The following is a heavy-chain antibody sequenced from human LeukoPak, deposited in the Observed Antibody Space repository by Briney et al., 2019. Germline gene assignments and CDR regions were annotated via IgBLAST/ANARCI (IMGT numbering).Heavy chain of an antibody. D-gene: IGHD5-24*01. J-gene: IGHJ4*02. Sequence: PGGSLRLSCAASGFTFSSYGMSWVRQAPGKGLEWVSAISGSGGSTYYADSVKGRFTISRDNSKNTLYLQINSLRVEDTAVYYCAKDREPSRWLQPPGFWGQGTLVTVSS. V-gene: IGHV3-23*01. CDR1: GFTFSSYG. CDR2: ISGSGGST. CDR3: AKDREPSRWLQPPGF.